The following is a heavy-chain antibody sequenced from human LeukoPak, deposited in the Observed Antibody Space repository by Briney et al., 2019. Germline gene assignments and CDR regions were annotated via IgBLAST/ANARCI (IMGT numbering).Heavy chain of an antibody. CDR3: ARVHFWRMDV. Sequence: SETLSLTCTVSGYSIRSGYYWGWIRQPPGKGLEWIGSIYHSGSTYYNPSLKSRVTISVDTSKNHFSLKLSSVTAADTAVYYCARVHFWRMDVWGTGTTVTVSS. J-gene: IGHJ6*04. CDR2: IYHSGST. V-gene: IGHV4-38-2*02. D-gene: IGHD3-3*01. CDR1: GYSIRSGYY.